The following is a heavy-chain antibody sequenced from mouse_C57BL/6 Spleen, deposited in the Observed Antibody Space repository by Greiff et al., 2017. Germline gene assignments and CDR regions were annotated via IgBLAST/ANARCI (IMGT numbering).Heavy chain of an antibody. J-gene: IGHJ4*01. CDR3: ARDLVVTTMDY. V-gene: IGHV1-76*01. D-gene: IGHD2-2*01. CDR2: IYPGSGNT. CDR1: GYTFTDYY. Sequence: QVQLQQSGAELVRPGASVKLSCKASGYTFTDYYINWVKQRPGQGLEWIARIYPGSGNTYYNEKFKGKATLTAEKSSSTAYMQLSSLTSEDSAVYFCARDLVVTTMDYWGQGTSVTVSS.